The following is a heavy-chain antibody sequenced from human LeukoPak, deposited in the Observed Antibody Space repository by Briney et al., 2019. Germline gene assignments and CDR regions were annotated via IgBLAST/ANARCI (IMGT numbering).Heavy chain of an antibody. J-gene: IGHJ3*02. CDR1: GYTFTSYA. CDR2: INTNTGNP. Sequence: ASVKVSCKASGYTFTSYAMNWVRQAPGQGLEWMGWINTNTGNPTYAQGFTGRFVFSLHTSVSTAYLQISSLKAEDAAVYYCARDLTEWPEDAFDIWGQGTMVTVSS. V-gene: IGHV7-4-1*02. CDR3: ARDLTEWPEDAFDI. D-gene: IGHD1-14*01.